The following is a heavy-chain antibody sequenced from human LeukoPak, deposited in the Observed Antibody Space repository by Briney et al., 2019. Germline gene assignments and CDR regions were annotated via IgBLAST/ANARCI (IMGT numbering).Heavy chain of an antibody. CDR1: GYTFTSYG. J-gene: IGHJ4*02. CDR2: INTNTENP. CDR3: TKTKIAVAGAFDY. Sequence: ASVKVSCKASGYTFTSYGISWVRQAPGQGLEWMGWINTNTENPTYAQGFTGRFVFSLDTSISTAYLQISSLKAEDTAVYYCTKTKIAVAGAFDYWGQGTLVTVSS. D-gene: IGHD6-19*01. V-gene: IGHV7-4-1*02.